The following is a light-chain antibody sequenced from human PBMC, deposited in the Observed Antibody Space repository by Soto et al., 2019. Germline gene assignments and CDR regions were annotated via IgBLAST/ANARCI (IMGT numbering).Light chain of an antibody. V-gene: IGKV4-1*01. CDR1: QSVLYSSNNKNY. Sequence: DIVMTQSPDSLAVSLGERATINCKSSQSVLYSSNNKNYLAWYQQTPGQPPKLLIYWAATRESGVPDRFSGSGSGTDFTLTISSLQADDVAVYYCQQYGLTFGGVTKVEIK. J-gene: IGKJ4*01. CDR3: QQYGLT. CDR2: WAA.